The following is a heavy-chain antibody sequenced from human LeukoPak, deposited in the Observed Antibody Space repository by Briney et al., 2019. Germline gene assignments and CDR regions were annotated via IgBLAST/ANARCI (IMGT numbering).Heavy chain of an antibody. Sequence: GGSLRLSCAASGFTFSDHYMDWVRQAPGKGLEWVGRTRNKANSYTTEYAASVKGRFTISRDDSKNSLYLQMNSLKTEDTAVYYCARVKGLLGYCSSTSRYVPPYMDVWGKGTTVTVSS. D-gene: IGHD2-2*01. CDR2: TRNKANSYTT. CDR3: ARVKGLLGYCSSTSRYVPPYMDV. V-gene: IGHV3-72*01. CDR1: GFTFSDHY. J-gene: IGHJ6*03.